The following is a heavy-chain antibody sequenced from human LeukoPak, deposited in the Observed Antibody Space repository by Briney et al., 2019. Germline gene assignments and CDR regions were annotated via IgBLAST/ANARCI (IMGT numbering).Heavy chain of an antibody. V-gene: IGHV5-51*01. D-gene: IGHD5-18*01. CDR1: GRTFSSYW. CDR2: IYPGDSDT. J-gene: IGHJ4*02. CDR3: ARNVGYRYGYGDY. Sequence: GESLKISCKGSGRTFSSYWIGWVRQMPGKGLEWMGLIYPGDSDTRYSPSFQGQVTISADKSISTAYLQWNSLKASDTAMYYCARNVGYRYGYGDYWGQGTLVTVSS.